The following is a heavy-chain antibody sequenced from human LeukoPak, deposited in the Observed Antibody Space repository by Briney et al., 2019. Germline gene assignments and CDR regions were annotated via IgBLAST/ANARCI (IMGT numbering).Heavy chain of an antibody. CDR1: GFTFSSHW. CDR2: INQDGSVM. J-gene: IGHJ4*02. V-gene: IGHV3-7*04. CDR3: AREFGSGNYRALDY. Sequence: TGGSLRLSCAASGFTFSSHWMSWVRQVPGKRLEWVANINQDGSVMYYVDSVEGRFTISRDNAKNSLYLQMNTLRAEDTAVYYCAREFGSGNYRALDYWGQGTLVTVSS. D-gene: IGHD3-10*01.